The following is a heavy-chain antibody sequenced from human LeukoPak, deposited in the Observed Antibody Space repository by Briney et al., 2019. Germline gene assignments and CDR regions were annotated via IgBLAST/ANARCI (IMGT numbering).Heavy chain of an antibody. Sequence: SENLSLTCAVYGGSFSGYYWSWIRQPPGKGLEWIGEINHSGRTNYNPSLKSRVTISVDTSKNQFSLKLSSVTAADTAVYYCAYYGYRDAFDIWGQGTMVTVSS. CDR2: INHSGRT. D-gene: IGHD3-10*01. CDR3: AYYGYRDAFDI. V-gene: IGHV4-34*01. J-gene: IGHJ3*02. CDR1: GGSFSGYY.